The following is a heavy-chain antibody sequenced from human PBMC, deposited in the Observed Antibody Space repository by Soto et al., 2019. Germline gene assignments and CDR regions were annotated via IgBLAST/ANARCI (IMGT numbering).Heavy chain of an antibody. CDR3: ARLVVPAAIVYMDV. D-gene: IGHD2-2*01. Sequence: SETLSLTCAVYGGSFSGYYWSWIRQPPGKGLEWIGEINHSGSTNYNPSLKSRVTISVDTSKNQFSLKLSSVTAADTAVYYCARLVVPAAIVYMDVWGKGTKVTVSS. CDR1: GGSFSGYY. V-gene: IGHV4-34*01. CDR2: INHSGST. J-gene: IGHJ6*03.